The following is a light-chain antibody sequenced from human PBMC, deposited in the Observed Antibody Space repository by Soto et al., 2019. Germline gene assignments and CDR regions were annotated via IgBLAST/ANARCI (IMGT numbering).Light chain of an antibody. CDR3: QQLNSYPWT. Sequence: LSASVGDRVTITCRASQGISSYLAWYQQKPGKAPKVLIYGASTLQSGVPSRFSGSGSGTEFTLTISSLQPEDFATYYCQQLNSYPWTFGQGTKVEIK. CDR2: GAS. V-gene: IGKV1-9*01. J-gene: IGKJ1*01. CDR1: QGISSY.